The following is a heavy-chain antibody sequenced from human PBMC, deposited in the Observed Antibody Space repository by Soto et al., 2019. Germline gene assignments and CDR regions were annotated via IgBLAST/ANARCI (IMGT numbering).Heavy chain of an antibody. D-gene: IGHD2-8*02. J-gene: IGHJ4*02. CDR3: AKTITTPPSESSTGRGALIDH. CDR1: GLGFSASG. V-gene: IGHV3-30*18. CDR2: VSNDGRSQ. Sequence: QVQLVESGGGAVQPGTSLRLSCAASGLGFSASGIHCFRQAPGQGLERLAVVSNDGRSQHYADSVRGRSTISRDNSQNTVSLQMNGLRPDDTARYYCAKTITTPPSESSTGRGALIDHWGRGALVSVSS.